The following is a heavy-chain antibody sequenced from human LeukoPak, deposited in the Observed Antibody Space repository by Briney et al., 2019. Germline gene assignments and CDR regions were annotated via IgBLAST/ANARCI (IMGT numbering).Heavy chain of an antibody. D-gene: IGHD5-12*01. CDR1: AFTFGNYW. CDR2: INSDGSST. CDR3: ARDPHSGYVD. V-gene: IGHV3-74*03. J-gene: IGHJ4*02. Sequence: GGSLRLSCAASAFTFGNYWMHWVRQAPGKGLVWVSRINSDGSSTTYAGSVKGRFTISRDNAENSLYLQMNNLRDEDTAVYYCARDPHSGYVDWGQGTLVTVSS.